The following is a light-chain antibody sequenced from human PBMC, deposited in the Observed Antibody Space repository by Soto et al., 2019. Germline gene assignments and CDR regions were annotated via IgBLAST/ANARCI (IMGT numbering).Light chain of an antibody. CDR2: DAS. V-gene: IGKV3-11*01. CDR3: QQRSNWPPT. J-gene: IGKJ1*01. CDR1: QSVSSN. Sequence: EIVMTQSPATLSVSPGDRATLSCRASQSVSSNLAWYQQKPGQAPRLLIYDASTRATGIPARFSGSGSGTDFTLSITSLEPEDFAVYYCQQRSNWPPTFGQGTKVDIK.